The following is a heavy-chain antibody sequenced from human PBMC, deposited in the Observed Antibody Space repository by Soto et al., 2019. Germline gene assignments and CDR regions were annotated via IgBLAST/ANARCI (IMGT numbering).Heavy chain of an antibody. CDR2: IWYHGSKE. CDR1: GFTFSSYG. D-gene: IGHD1-26*01. V-gene: IGHV3-33*01. J-gene: IGHJ4*02. CDR3: TREPGTTSYYFDS. Sequence: QVQLVESGGGVVQPGGSLRLSCAASGFTFSSYGFHRVRQAPGKGLEWVAVIWYHGSKEYYADSVKGRFTISRDNPKNTLNLQMNSLRAEDTAVYHCTREPGTTSYYFDSWGQGTLVTVSS.